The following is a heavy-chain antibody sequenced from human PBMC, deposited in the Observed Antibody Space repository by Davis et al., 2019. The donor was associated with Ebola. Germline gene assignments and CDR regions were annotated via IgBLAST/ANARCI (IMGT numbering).Heavy chain of an antibody. CDR2: IYPADSDT. J-gene: IGHJ4*02. CDR3: ARLWGRDGYNYFDY. CDR1: GYSFTSYW. Sequence: KVSCKGSGYSFTSYWIGCVRQLPGKGLEWMGIIYPADSDTRYSPSFQGQVTISADKSISTAYLQWSSLKASDTAMYYCARLWGRDGYNYFDYWGQGTLVTVSS. V-gene: IGHV5-51*01. D-gene: IGHD5-24*01.